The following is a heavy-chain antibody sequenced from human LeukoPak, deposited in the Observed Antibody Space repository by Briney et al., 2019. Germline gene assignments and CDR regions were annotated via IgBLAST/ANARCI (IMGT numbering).Heavy chain of an antibody. V-gene: IGHV3-23*01. CDR3: AKSGSIIVVAYNWFDP. Sequence: GGSPRLSCAASGFTFSSYAMSWVRQAPGKGLEWVSAISGSGGSTYYADSVKGRFTISRDNSKNTLYLQMNSLRAEDTAVYYCAKSGSIIVVAYNWFDPWGQGTLVTVSS. J-gene: IGHJ5*02. CDR1: GFTFSSYA. CDR2: ISGSGGST. D-gene: IGHD3-22*01.